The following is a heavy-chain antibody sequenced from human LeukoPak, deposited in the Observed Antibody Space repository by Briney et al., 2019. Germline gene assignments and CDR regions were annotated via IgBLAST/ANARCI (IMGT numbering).Heavy chain of an antibody. V-gene: IGHV4-39*07. CDR1: GGSISSSSYY. Sequence: SETLSLTCTVSGGSISSSSYYWGWIRQPPGKGLEWIGSIYYSGSTYYNPSLKSRVTISVDTSKNQFSLKLSSVTAADTAVYYCARISAGYYGDGTTVWFDPWGQGTLVTVSS. CDR2: IYYSGST. CDR3: ARISAGYYGDGTTVWFDP. J-gene: IGHJ5*02. D-gene: IGHD1-7*01.